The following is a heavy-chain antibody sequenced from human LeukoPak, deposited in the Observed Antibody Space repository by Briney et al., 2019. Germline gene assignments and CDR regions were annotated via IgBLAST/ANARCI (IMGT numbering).Heavy chain of an antibody. D-gene: IGHD2-15*01. J-gene: IGHJ4*02. Sequence: SETLSLTCAVSGFSTSNNNWWSWVRQPPGKGLEWIGEIYHSGSTNYNPSLESRVTISVDKSKNQFSLKLSSVTAADTAVYYCARDRREGYCSGGSCYEGWYFDHWGQGTLVTVSS. CDR2: IYHSGST. CDR1: GFSTSNNNW. V-gene: IGHV4-4*02. CDR3: ARDRREGYCSGGSCYEGWYFDH.